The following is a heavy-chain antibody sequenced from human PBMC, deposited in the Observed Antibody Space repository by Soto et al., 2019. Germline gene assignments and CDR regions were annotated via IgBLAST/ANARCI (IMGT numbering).Heavy chain of an antibody. Sequence: SETLSLTCTVSGGSISSSSYYWGWICQPPGKGLEWIGSIYYSGSTYYNPSLKSRVTISVDTSKNQFSLKLSSVTAADTAVYYCARVVLMVYAPSYYFDYWGQGTLVTVS. CDR2: IYYSGST. V-gene: IGHV4-39*01. CDR1: GGSISSSSYY. D-gene: IGHD2-8*01. J-gene: IGHJ4*02. CDR3: ARVVLMVYAPSYYFDY.